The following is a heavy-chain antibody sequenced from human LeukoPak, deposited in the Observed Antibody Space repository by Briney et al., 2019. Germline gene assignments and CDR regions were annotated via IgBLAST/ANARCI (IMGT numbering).Heavy chain of an antibody. CDR3: ARGRIYYYKTYFDY. Sequence: SETPSLTCAVYGGSFSGYYWSWIRQPPGKGLEWIGEINHSGSTNYNPSLKSRVTISVDTSKNQFSLKLSSVTAADTAVYYCARGRIYYYKTYFDYWGQGTLVTVSS. J-gene: IGHJ4*02. D-gene: IGHD3-22*01. V-gene: IGHV4-34*01. CDR2: INHSGST. CDR1: GGSFSGYY.